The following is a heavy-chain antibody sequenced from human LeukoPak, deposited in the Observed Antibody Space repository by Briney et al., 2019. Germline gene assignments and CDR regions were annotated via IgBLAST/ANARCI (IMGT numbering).Heavy chain of an antibody. D-gene: IGHD5-12*01. CDR3: ASGPRVATTEFDY. Sequence: ASVKVSCKASGYIFTSYDINWVRQATGQGLEWMGWIDPNSGNTGYAQKFQGRVTMTRNTSISTAYMELSSLRSEDTAVYYCASGPRVATTEFDYWGQGTLVTVSS. J-gene: IGHJ4*02. CDR2: IDPNSGNT. CDR1: GYIFTSYD. V-gene: IGHV1-8*01.